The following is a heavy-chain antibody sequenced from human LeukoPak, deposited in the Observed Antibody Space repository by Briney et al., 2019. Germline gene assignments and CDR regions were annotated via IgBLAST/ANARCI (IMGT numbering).Heavy chain of an antibody. Sequence: SETLSLTCTVSGYSISSGDYWGWIRQPPGKGLEWIGSIYHSGRTYYNPSLKSRVTISVDTSKNQFSLKLSSVTAADTAVYYCARVEYTNFDYWGQGTLVTVSS. J-gene: IGHJ4*02. CDR2: IYHSGRT. V-gene: IGHV4-38-2*02. D-gene: IGHD6-6*01. CDR1: GYSISSGDY. CDR3: ARVEYTNFDY.